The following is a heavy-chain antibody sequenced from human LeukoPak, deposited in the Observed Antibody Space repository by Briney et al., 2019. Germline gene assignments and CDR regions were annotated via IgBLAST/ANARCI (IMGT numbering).Heavy chain of an antibody. D-gene: IGHD2-8*02. J-gene: IGHJ4*02. V-gene: IGHV3-NL1*01. CDR3: AKEKRESTGWTNFDY. CDR2: ISRDGGTT. Sequence: GESLTLSCETSGFSFGRVSMHWVRQAPGKGLDWVALISRDGGTTFYADSVKGRFTISRDNSRSTLYLHMNGLTVEDTAIYYCAKEKRESTGWTNFDYWGQGTLVAASS. CDR1: GFSFGRVS.